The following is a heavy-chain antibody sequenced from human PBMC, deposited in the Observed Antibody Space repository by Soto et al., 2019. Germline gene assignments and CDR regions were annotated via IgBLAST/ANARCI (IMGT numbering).Heavy chain of an antibody. CDR1: GFTFSSYS. V-gene: IGHV3-21*01. CDR3: ARRRGGYSGYDKSYYYYGMDV. Sequence: PLGVLRLSCAASGFTFSSYSMNWVRQAPGKGLEWVSSISSSSSYIYYADSVKGRFTISRDNAKNSLYLQMNSLRAEDTAVYYCARRRGGYSGYDKSYYYYGMDVWGQGTTVTVSS. CDR2: ISSSSSYI. J-gene: IGHJ6*02. D-gene: IGHD5-12*01.